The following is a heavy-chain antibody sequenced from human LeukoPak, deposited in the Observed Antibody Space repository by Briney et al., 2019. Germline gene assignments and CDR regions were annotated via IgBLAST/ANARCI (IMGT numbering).Heavy chain of an antibody. D-gene: IGHD2-15*01. V-gene: IGHV4-34*01. J-gene: IGHJ4*02. Sequence: SETLSLTCAVYGESFSGYYWSWIRQPPGKGLEWIGEINHSGSTNYNPSLKSRVTISVDTSKNQFSLKLSSVTAADTAVYYCARPDCSGGSCYARFDYWGQGTLVTVSS. CDR1: GESFSGYY. CDR3: ARPDCSGGSCYARFDY. CDR2: INHSGST.